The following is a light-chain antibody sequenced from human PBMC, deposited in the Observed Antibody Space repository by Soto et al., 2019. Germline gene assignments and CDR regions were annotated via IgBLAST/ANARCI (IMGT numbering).Light chain of an antibody. Sequence: DILMTQSPSSLSASVGDRVTITCRASQGISNLLGWFQHKPGKAPKRLIYAASSLQGGVPSRFRGSGAGTEFTITITGLQPEDFADYYFQQHNTSPYTFGQGTKLEIK. J-gene: IGKJ2*01. V-gene: IGKV1-17*01. CDR1: QGISNL. CDR2: AAS. CDR3: QQHNTSPYT.